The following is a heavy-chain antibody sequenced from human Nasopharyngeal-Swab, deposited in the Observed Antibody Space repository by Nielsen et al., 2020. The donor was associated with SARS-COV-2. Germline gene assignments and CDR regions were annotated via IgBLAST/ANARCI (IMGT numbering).Heavy chain of an antibody. J-gene: IGHJ4*02. CDR1: GFSFSTFW. V-gene: IGHV3-74*01. D-gene: IGHD4-23*01. CDR2: INTDGRRT. Sequence: GESLKISCAASGFSFSTFWMHWVRQVPGEGLVWVSRINTDGRRTNYAESVKGRFTISRGNVKNMLYLQMNNLRPEDTAVYYCARDLGGFGGYWGQGTLATVSS. CDR3: ARDLGGFGGY.